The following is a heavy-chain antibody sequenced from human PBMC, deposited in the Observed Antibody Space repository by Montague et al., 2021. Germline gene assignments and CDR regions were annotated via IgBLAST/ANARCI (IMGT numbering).Heavy chain of an antibody. CDR2: ITDIGPGT. Sequence: FLRLSCAASGFSFTSYAVNWVRQAPGEGLEWVSSITDIGPGTYYXDSVKGRFTISRDSSKNTLYLQMNSLRVDDTAVYYCAKASKKLRNYYYTMDVWGQGTTVTVSS. CDR1: GFSFTSYA. V-gene: IGHV3-23*01. CDR3: AKASKKLRNYYYTMDV. J-gene: IGHJ6*02.